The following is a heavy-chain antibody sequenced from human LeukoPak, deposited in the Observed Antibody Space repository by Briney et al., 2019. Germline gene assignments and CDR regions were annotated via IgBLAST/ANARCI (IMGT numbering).Heavy chain of an antibody. V-gene: IGHV3-48*03. CDR1: GFTFSSYE. D-gene: IGHD5-18*01. J-gene: IGHJ4*02. CDR3: ARHLSGITGYTYGRGIDY. CDR2: ISSSGSTI. Sequence: GGSLRLSCAASGFTFSSYEMNWVRQAPGKGLEWVSYISSSGSTIYYADSVKGRFTISRDNAKKSLYLQMNSLRAEDTAVYYCARHLSGITGYTYGRGIDYWGQGTLLTVSS.